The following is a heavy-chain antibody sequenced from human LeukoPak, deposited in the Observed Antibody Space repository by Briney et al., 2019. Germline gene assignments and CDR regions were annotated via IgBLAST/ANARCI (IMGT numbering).Heavy chain of an antibody. CDR1: GFTFSSYA. V-gene: IGHV3-33*01. J-gene: IGHJ4*02. Sequence: GGSLRLSCEASGFTFSSYAMRWVRQAPGKGLEWVAVIRYDGSNKYYAGSVKGRFTISRDDSKNTLYLQMNSLRAEDTAVYYCARHRDCYHSSGFYALLAFWGQGTLVSVSS. CDR2: IRYDGSNK. D-gene: IGHD3-22*01. CDR3: ARHRDCYHSSGFYALLAF.